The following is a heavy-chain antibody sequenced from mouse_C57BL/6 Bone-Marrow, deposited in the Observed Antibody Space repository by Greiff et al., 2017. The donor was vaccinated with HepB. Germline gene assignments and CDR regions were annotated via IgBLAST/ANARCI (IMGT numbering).Heavy chain of an antibody. D-gene: IGHD1-1*01. Sequence: DVMLVESGGGLVKPGGSLKLSRAASGFTFSDYGMHWVRQAPEKGLEWVAYISSGSSTIYYADTVKGRFTISRDNAKNTLFLQMTSLRSEDTAMYYCARNYGSDYWGQGTTLTVSS. CDR2: ISSGSSTI. CDR3: ARNYGSDY. V-gene: IGHV5-17*01. J-gene: IGHJ2*01. CDR1: GFTFSDYG.